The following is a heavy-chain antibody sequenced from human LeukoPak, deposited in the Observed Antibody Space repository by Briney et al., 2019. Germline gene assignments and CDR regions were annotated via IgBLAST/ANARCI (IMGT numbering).Heavy chain of an antibody. D-gene: IGHD6-13*01. J-gene: IGHJ4*02. CDR3: ARDFGAAADPLDY. Sequence: GGSLRLSCAASGFTVSSNYMSWVRQAPGKGLEWVSVIYSGGSTYYADSVKGRFTISRDNSKNTLYLQMNSLRAEDTAVYYCARDFGAAADPLDYWGQGTLVTVSS. V-gene: IGHV3-53*01. CDR2: IYSGGST. CDR1: GFTVSSNY.